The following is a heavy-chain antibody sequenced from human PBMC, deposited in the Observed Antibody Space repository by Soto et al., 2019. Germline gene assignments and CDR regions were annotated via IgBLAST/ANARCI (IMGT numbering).Heavy chain of an antibody. CDR3: ARVLHYYGSGSYYWFAP. CDR1: GYTFTSYG. J-gene: IGHJ5*02. CDR2: ISAYNGNT. Sequence: ASVKVSCEASGYTFTSYGISWVRQAPGQGLEWMGWISAYNGNTNYAQKLQGRVTMTTDTSTSTAYMELRSLRSDDTAVYYCARVLHYYGSGSYYWFAPWGQGTLVPVSS. V-gene: IGHV1-18*01. D-gene: IGHD3-10*01.